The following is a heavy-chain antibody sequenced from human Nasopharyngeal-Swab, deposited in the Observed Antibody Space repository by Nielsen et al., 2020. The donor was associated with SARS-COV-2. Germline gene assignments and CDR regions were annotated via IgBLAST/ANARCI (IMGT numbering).Heavy chain of an antibody. CDR2: ISYDGSNK. D-gene: IGHD6-19*01. CDR1: GFTFSSYA. V-gene: IGHV3-30-3*01. CDR3: AKEGLIAVAGSDY. J-gene: IGHJ4*02. Sequence: GGSLRLSCAASGFTFSSYAMHWVRQAPGKGLEWVAVISYDGSNKYYADSVKGRFTISRDNSKNTLYLQMNSLRAEDTAVYYCAKEGLIAVAGSDYWGQGTLVTVSS.